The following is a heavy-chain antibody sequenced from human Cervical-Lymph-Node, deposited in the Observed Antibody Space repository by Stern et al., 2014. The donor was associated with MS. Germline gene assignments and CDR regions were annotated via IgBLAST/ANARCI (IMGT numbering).Heavy chain of an antibody. CDR1: GGTFSSYT. J-gene: IGHJ4*02. Sequence: QVQLVESGAEVKKPGSSVKVSCKSSGGTFSSYTISWVRQVPGQGLDWMGRITPLLDVANYAQNFQGRVTITAEKSTSTVFMELSSLRFEDTAVYYCARDLSDYSHYPYWGQGTQVTVSS. V-gene: IGHV1-69*09. CDR2: ITPLLDVA. D-gene: IGHD4-11*01. CDR3: ARDLSDYSHYPY.